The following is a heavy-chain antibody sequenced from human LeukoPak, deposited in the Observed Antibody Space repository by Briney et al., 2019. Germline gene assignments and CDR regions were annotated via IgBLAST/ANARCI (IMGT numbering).Heavy chain of an antibody. D-gene: IGHD6-13*01. CDR3: ARGPGAAGFDY. J-gene: IGHJ4*02. Sequence: GGSLRLSCAASGFTFSTYTMHWVRQAPGRGLEWVAVISNDGSKKYYGDSVKGRFTISRDNSKNTLYLQMNSLRAEDTAVYYCARGPGAAGFDYWGQGTLVTVSS. CDR1: GFTFSTYT. CDR2: ISNDGSKK. V-gene: IGHV3-30*14.